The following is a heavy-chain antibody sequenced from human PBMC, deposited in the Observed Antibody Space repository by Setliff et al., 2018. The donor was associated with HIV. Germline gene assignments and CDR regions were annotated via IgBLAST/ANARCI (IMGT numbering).Heavy chain of an antibody. CDR2: AHYSGSN. Sequence: SETLSLTCAVSGVSISSSNWWTWVRQPPGKGLEWLGHAHYSGSNKNNPSLRSRISMAVDTSKNQVSLKLSSVTAADTAVYYCARVGYNDDSGYPYNWFDPWGQGTLVTVSS. D-gene: IGHD3-22*01. CDR3: ARVGYNDDSGYPYNWFDP. J-gene: IGHJ5*02. V-gene: IGHV4-4*02. CDR1: GVSISSSNW.